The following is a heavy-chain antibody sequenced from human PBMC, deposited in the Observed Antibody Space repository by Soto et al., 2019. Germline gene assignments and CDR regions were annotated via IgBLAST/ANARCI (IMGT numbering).Heavy chain of an antibody. J-gene: IGHJ4*02. D-gene: IGHD2-8*02. CDR3: AKSAGEHWSRGIDY. Sequence: QVQLVESGGGVVQPGRSLRLSCAASGFTFSSYGMHWVRQAPGKGLEWVAVISYDGSNKYYADSVKGRFTISRDNSKNTLYLQMNSLRAEDTAVYYCAKSAGEHWSRGIDYWGQGTLVTVSS. V-gene: IGHV3-30*18. CDR2: ISYDGSNK. CDR1: GFTFSSYG.